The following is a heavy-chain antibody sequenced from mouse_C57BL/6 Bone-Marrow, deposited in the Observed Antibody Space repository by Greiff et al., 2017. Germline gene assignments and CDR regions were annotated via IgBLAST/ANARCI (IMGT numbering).Heavy chain of an antibody. D-gene: IGHD1-1*01. J-gene: IGHJ2*01. CDR3: ARYFPYYYGSSSYYFDY. V-gene: IGHV1-50*01. CDR1: GYTFTSYW. Sequence: VQLQQPGAELVKPGASVKLSCKASGYTFTSYWMQWVKQRPGQGLEWIGEIDPSDSYTNYNQKFKGKATLTVDTSSSTAYMQLSSLTSEDSAVYYCARYFPYYYGSSSYYFDYWGQGTTLTVSS. CDR2: IDPSDSYT.